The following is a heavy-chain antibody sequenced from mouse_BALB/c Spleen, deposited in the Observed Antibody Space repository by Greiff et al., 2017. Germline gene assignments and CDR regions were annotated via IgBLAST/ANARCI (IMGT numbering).Heavy chain of an antibody. CDR2: ISYSGST. CDR3: ARLLRLLDY. J-gene: IGHJ2*01. CDR1: GYSITSDYA. V-gene: IGHV3-2*02. Sequence: EVQLVESGPGLVKPSQSLSLTCTVTGYSITSDYAWNWIRRFPGNKLEWMGYISYSGSTSYNPSLKSRISITRDTSKNQFFLQLNSVTTEDTATYYCARLLRLLDYWGQGTTLTVSS. D-gene: IGHD1-2*01.